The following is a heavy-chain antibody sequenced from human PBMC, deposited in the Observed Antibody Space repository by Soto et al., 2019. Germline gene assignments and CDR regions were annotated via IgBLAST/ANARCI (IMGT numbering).Heavy chain of an antibody. CDR1: GDSVSSDTAA. Sequence: HSQTLSLTCAISGDSVSSDTAAWNWIRQSPSRGLEWLGRTYYRSRWYNDYVVSLKSRITINPDTSKNQVSLQLNSVTPEDTAVYYCARARYNWNRSYYYAMDVWGQGTTVTVSS. J-gene: IGHJ6*02. CDR2: TYYRSRWYN. V-gene: IGHV6-1*01. CDR3: ARARYNWNRSYYYAMDV. D-gene: IGHD1-20*01.